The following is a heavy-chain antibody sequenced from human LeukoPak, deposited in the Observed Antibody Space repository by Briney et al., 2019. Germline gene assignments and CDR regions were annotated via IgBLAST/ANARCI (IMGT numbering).Heavy chain of an antibody. Sequence: ASVKVSCKASGYTFTSYGISWVRQAPGQGLEWMGWISAYNGNTNYAQKLQGRVTMTTDTSTSTAYMELRSLRSDDTAVYYCARLSWELLTHNWFDPWGQGTLVTVSS. CDR2: ISAYNGNT. CDR1: GYTFTSYG. D-gene: IGHD1-26*01. CDR3: ARLSWELLTHNWFDP. V-gene: IGHV1-18*01. J-gene: IGHJ5*02.